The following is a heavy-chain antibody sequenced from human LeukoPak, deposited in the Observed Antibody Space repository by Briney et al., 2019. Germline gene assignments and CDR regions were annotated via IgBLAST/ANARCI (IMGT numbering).Heavy chain of an antibody. CDR3: ARDRYDSSGYYYVWFDP. CDR2: IKQDGSEK. J-gene: IGHJ5*02. CDR1: GFTFSSYW. Sequence: GGSLRLFCAASGFTFSSYWMSWVRQAPRKGLEWVANIKQDGSEKYYVDSVKGRFTISRDNAKNSLYLQMNSLRAEDTAVYYCARDRYDSSGYYYVWFDPWGQGTLVTVSS. D-gene: IGHD3-22*01. V-gene: IGHV3-7*01.